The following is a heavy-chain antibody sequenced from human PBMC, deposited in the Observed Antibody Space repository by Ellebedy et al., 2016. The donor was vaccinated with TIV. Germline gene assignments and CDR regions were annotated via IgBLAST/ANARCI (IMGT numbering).Heavy chain of an antibody. J-gene: IGHJ4*02. Sequence: GESLKISCKGSGYSFTNYCIGWVRQMPGKGLEWMGIIHPGDAETRYSPSFQGQVTISGDKSISTAYLQWSSLKASDTAMYYCARFTSDYSGDWFGRAFDNWGQGTLVIVSS. CDR2: IHPGDAET. V-gene: IGHV5-51*01. CDR1: GYSFTNYC. CDR3: ARFTSDYSGDWFGRAFDN. D-gene: IGHD2-21*02.